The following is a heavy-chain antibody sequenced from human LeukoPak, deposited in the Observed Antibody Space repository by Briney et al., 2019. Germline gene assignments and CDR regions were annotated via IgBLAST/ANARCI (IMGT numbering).Heavy chain of an antibody. CDR2: IIPIFGTP. CDR1: GASFRSYA. D-gene: IGHD3-3*02. V-gene: IGHV1-69*06. CDR3: VKQAAFRQDYYMDV. J-gene: IGHJ6*03. Sequence: ASLKVSCKASGASFRSYAIGWVRQAPGQGLGWMGRIIPIFGTPNYAQRFQGRVTITADIVSSTAYMEVNNLTSEDTAVYFCVKQAAFRQDYYMDVWGNGTTVTVS.